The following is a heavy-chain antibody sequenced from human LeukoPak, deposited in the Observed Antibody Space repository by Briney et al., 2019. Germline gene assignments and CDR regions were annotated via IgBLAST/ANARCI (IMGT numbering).Heavy chain of an antibody. CDR2: IKQDGSEK. CDR3: ARDPMAGAPDYLDY. CDR1: GFTFSSYW. D-gene: IGHD1-26*01. V-gene: IGHV3-7*01. Sequence: GGSLRLSCAASGFTFSSYWMSWVRQAPGKGLEWVASIKQDGSEKTYVDSVKGRFTISRDDAKNSLYLQLNSLRAEDTAVYYCARDPMAGAPDYLDYWGQGTLVTVSS. J-gene: IGHJ4*02.